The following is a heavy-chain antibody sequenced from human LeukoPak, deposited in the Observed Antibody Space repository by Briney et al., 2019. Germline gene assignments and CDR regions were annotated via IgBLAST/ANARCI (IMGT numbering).Heavy chain of an antibody. CDR1: GASTTTSGSS. D-gene: IGHD2-21*02. CDR2: IYHSGGA. V-gene: IGHV4-30-2*01. CDR3: ARDFIDQSQITAY. Sequence: SQTLSPACALSGASTTTSGSSWSWIRQPLWKGREWFGYIYHSGGAYYTPSLNRRVTTSLERSKNQFSPKLNSVTAADTAVYYCARDFIDQSQITAYWGKGTLVSVSS. J-gene: IGHJ4*01.